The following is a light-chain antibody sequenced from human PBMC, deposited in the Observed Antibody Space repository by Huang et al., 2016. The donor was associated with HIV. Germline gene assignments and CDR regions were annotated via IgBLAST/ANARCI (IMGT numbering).Light chain of an antibody. CDR1: QSVRSN. J-gene: IGKJ3*01. V-gene: IGKV3-15*01. CDR2: DAS. CDR3: QQYDNWPPFT. Sequence: EIVMTQSPGTLSVSPGERATLSGRASQSVRSNLAWYQQKPGQAPSLLIYDASTSATGVPARFSGSVSGTQFTLSISSLQSEDFAVYYCQQYDNWPPFTFGPGTKVDIK.